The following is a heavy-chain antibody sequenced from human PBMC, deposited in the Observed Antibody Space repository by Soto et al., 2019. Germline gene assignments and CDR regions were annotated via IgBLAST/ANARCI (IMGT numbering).Heavy chain of an antibody. CDR3: ARDSIRASAFDI. D-gene: IGHD2-2*01. CDR2: ISSSSSYI. Sequence: PGGSLRLSCAASGFTFSSYSMNWVRQAPGKGLEWVSSISSSSSYIYYADSVKGRFTISRDNAKNSLYLQMNSLRAEDTAVYYCARDSIRASAFDIWGQGTMVTVSS. V-gene: IGHV3-21*01. CDR1: GFTFSSYS. J-gene: IGHJ3*02.